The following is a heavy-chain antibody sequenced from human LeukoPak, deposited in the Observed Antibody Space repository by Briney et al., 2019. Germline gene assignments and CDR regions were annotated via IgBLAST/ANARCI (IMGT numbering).Heavy chain of an antibody. Sequence: GGSLRLYYAASGFTFSSYSMNWVRQAPGKGLEWVSYISSSSSTIYYADSVKGRFTISRDNAKNSLYLHMNSLRAEDTAVYYCARMTTVRYFGYWGQGTLVTVSS. CDR3: ARMTTVRYFGY. D-gene: IGHD4-17*01. J-gene: IGHJ4*02. V-gene: IGHV3-48*01. CDR2: ISSSSSTI. CDR1: GFTFSSYS.